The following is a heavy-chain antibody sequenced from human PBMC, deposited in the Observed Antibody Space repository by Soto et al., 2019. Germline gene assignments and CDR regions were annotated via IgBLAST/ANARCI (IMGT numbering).Heavy chain of an antibody. CDR1: GGSFSGYY. J-gene: IGHJ4*02. V-gene: IGHV4-34*11. Sequence: SETLSLTCAVYGGSFSGYYWSWIRQPPGKGLEWIGYIYYSGSTSYNPSLKSRVTISVDTSKNQFSLNLSSLTAADTAVYYCARCYGSGSYYNGLFDYWGQGTLVTVSS. D-gene: IGHD3-10*01. CDR2: IYYSGST. CDR3: ARCYGSGSYYNGLFDY.